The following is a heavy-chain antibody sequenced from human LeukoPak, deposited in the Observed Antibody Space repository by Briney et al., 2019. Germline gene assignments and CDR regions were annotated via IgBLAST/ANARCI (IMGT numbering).Heavy chain of an antibody. Sequence: SETLSLTCAVYGGSFSGYYWSWIRQPPGKGLEWIGEINHSGSTNYNPSLKSRVTISVDTSKNQFSLKLSSVTAADTAVYYCGRGRDSSSWYVRYYFDYWGQGTLVTVSS. CDR2: INHSGST. J-gene: IGHJ4*02. CDR1: GGSFSGYY. V-gene: IGHV4-34*01. CDR3: GRGRDSSSWYVRYYFDY. D-gene: IGHD6-13*01.